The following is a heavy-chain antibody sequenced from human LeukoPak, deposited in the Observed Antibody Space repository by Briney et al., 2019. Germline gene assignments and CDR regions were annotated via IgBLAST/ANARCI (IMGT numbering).Heavy chain of an antibody. D-gene: IGHD6-13*01. CDR3: VRDARGAAAAXDAFDI. Sequence: ASVKVSCKASGFTFTTHDYNWVRQATGQGLEWMGWMNPNSGNTGYAQRFQGRVTMTRDTSVTTVYMGLSSLTSDDTAVYYCVRDARGAAAAXDAFDIWGQGXMXTXSS. J-gene: IGHJ3*02. V-gene: IGHV1-8*01. CDR1: GFTFTTHD. CDR2: MNPNSGNT.